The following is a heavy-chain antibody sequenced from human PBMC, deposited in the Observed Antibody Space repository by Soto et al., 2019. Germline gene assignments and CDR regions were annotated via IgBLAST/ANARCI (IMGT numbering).Heavy chain of an antibody. CDR1: GYTFTSYA. CDR2: INAGNGNT. D-gene: IGHD6-19*01. CDR3: ARDKEKQWLVWDYYYMDV. J-gene: IGHJ6*03. V-gene: IGHV1-3*01. Sequence: QVQLVQSGAEVKKPGASVKVSCKASGYTFTSYAMHWVRQAPGQRLEWMGWINAGNGNTKYSQKFQGRVTITRDTSASTAYMELSSLRSEDTAVYYCARDKEKQWLVWDYYYMDVWGKGTTVTVSS.